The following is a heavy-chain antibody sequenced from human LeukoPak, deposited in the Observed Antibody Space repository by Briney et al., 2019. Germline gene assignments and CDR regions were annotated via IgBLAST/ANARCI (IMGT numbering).Heavy chain of an antibody. J-gene: IGHJ6*03. V-gene: IGHV4-39*02. CDR3: ARERRGVVVAASQGRYYMDV. D-gene: IGHD2-15*01. CDR2: VYYSGST. Sequence: SETLSLTCTVSGGSIRGSSDYWGWIRQSPGKGLEWIGSVYYSGSTYYNPSLKSRVSISVDTSKNQFHVRLTSVTAADTAVYYCARERRGVVVAASQGRYYMDVWGKGTTVTVSS. CDR1: GGSIRGSSDY.